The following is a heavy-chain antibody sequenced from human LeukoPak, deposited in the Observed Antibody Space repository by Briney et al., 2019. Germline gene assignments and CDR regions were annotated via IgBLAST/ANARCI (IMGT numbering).Heavy chain of an antibody. Sequence: SETLSLTCAVSGGSISSTKWWSWVRQPPGKGLEWIGEIYHSGSSNYNPSLKSRVTISVDRSRKQFSLQLSSVTAADTAVYYCARVSPTVTTYYYYYYMDVWGKGTTVTVSS. CDR3: ARVSPTVTTYYYYYYMDV. J-gene: IGHJ6*03. CDR1: GGSISSTKW. CDR2: IYHSGSS. V-gene: IGHV4-4*02. D-gene: IGHD4-17*01.